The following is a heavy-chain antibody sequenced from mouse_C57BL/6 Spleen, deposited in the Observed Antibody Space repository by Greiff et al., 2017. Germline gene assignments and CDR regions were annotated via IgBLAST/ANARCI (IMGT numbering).Heavy chain of an antibody. V-gene: IGHV8-8*01. D-gene: IGHD3-2*02. CDR2: IWWGDDK. J-gene: IGHJ2*01. CDR1: GFSLSTFGMG. CDR3: ARIGDSSGRGYYFDY. Sequence: QVQLKESGPGILQPSQTLSLTCSFSGFSLSTFGMGVGWIRQPSGKGLEWLAHIWWGDDKYYNPALKSRLTISKYTSKNQVFLEIAKVDTAATATYSCARIGDSSGRGYYFDYWGQGTTLTVSS.